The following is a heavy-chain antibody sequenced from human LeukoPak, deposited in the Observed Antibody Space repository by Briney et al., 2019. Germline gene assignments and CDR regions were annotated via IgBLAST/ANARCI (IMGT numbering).Heavy chain of an antibody. CDR3: AREGGPYYDILTGYPPFISYYYMDV. D-gene: IGHD3-9*01. CDR2: INTSGGST. Sequence: GGSLRLSCAASGFTFSSYGMSWVRQAPGKGLEWVSAINTSGGSTYYADSVKGRFTSSRDNSKNTLDLQMNSLRAEDTAVYYCAREGGPYYDILTGYPPFISYYYMDVWGKGTTVTVSS. CDR1: GFTFSSYG. J-gene: IGHJ6*03. V-gene: IGHV3-23*01.